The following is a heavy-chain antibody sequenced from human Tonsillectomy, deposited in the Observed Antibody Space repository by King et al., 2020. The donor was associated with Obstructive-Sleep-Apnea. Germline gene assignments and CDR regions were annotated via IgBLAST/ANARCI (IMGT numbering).Heavy chain of an antibody. Sequence: QLQESGPGLVKPSQTLSLTCTVSGGSISSGDYYWSWIRQPPGKGLEWIGYIFYSGSPYYNPSLKSRLTISLDTSKNQFSLKLSPVTAADTAVYYCAREYYRSGTYYGYWFDPWGQGTLVTVSS. CDR1: GGSISSGDYY. D-gene: IGHD3-10*01. J-gene: IGHJ5*02. V-gene: IGHV4-30-4*01. CDR2: IFYSGSP. CDR3: AREYYRSGTYYGYWFDP.